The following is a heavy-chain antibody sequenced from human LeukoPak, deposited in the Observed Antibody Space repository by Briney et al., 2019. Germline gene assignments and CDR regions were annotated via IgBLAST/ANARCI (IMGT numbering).Heavy chain of an antibody. J-gene: IGHJ4*02. CDR3: AKNAGYSYGLYYFDY. CDR2: LISSGTTT. CDR1: GFTFDGYG. Sequence: GGSLRLSCAASGFTFDGYGLSWVRQVPGKGLEWVSSLISSGTTTYYADSVKGRFTISRDNSKNTVHLQMDSLRAEDSAVYYCAKNAGYSYGLYYFDYWGQGTLVTVSS. V-gene: IGHV3-23*01. D-gene: IGHD5-18*01.